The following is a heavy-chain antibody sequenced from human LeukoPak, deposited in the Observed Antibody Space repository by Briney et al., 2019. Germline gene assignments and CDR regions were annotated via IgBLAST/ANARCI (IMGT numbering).Heavy chain of an antibody. CDR1: GGSISSYY. V-gene: IGHV4-59*01. Sequence: SETLSLTCTVSGGSISSYYWSWIRQPPGKGLEWIGYTYYSGSTNYNPSLKSRVTISVDTSKNQFSLKLSSVTAADTAVYYCARVVDFWSGSHYDAFDIWGQGTMVTVSS. J-gene: IGHJ3*02. CDR2: TYYSGST. CDR3: ARVVDFWSGSHYDAFDI. D-gene: IGHD3-3*01.